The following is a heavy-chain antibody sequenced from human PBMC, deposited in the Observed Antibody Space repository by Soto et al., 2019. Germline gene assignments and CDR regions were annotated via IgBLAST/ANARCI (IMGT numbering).Heavy chain of an antibody. CDR2: IKKDGSQI. Sequence: EVQLVESGGGLVQPGGSLRLSCVASGFSFGSSWMTWVRQAPGKGREWVANIKKDGSQISYLDSVRGRFTISRDNAKNSLYLQMNSLRAEDTALYYCARDVSTGSSSLYLDAFDIWGQGTMVTVSS. CDR3: ARDVSTGSSSLYLDAFDI. V-gene: IGHV3-7*05. CDR1: GFSFGSSW. D-gene: IGHD6-13*01. J-gene: IGHJ3*02.